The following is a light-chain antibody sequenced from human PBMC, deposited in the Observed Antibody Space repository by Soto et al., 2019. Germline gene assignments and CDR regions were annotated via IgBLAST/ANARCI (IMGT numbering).Light chain of an antibody. Sequence: DILITQSPSTLSASVGDRVTITCRASQSITSWLSWYQQKPGKAPNLLINDASSLQSGVPTRFSGSGSGTEFTRTISSLQPDDSATYYCQQYNSHDDIAFGRGTKVEIK. CDR1: QSITSW. V-gene: IGKV1-5*01. J-gene: IGKJ4*01. CDR3: QQYNSHDDIA. CDR2: DAS.